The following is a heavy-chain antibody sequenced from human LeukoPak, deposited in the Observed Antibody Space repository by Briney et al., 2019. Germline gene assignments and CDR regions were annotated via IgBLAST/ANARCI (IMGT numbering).Heavy chain of an antibody. Sequence: PSETLSLTCTVSGGSITSSSYYWGWIRQPPGKGPEWIGSIYYTGSTNYNPSLKSRVTISVDTSKNQFSLKLSSVTAADTAVYYCARDNRGTYYYGSGSYYPFDYWGQGTLVTVSS. V-gene: IGHV4-39*07. CDR2: IYYTGST. J-gene: IGHJ4*02. CDR3: ARDNRGTYYYGSGSYYPFDY. D-gene: IGHD3-10*01. CDR1: GGSITSSSYY.